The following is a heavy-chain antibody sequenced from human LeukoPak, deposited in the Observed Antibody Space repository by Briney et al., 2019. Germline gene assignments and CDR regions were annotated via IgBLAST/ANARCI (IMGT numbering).Heavy chain of an antibody. CDR1: GGSISSGGYY. CDR2: IYHSGST. D-gene: IGHD2-15*01. Sequence: PSQTLSLTCTVSGGSISSGGYYWSWIRQPPGKGLEWIGYIYHSGSTNYNPSLKSRVTISVDTSKNQFSLKLSSVTAADTAVYYCARQFGVVVVAATGPWFDPWGQGTLVTVSS. J-gene: IGHJ5*02. CDR3: ARQFGVVVVAATGPWFDP. V-gene: IGHV4-30-2*01.